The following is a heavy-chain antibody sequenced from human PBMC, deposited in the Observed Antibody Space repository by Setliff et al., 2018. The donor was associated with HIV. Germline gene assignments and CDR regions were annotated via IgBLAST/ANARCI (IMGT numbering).Heavy chain of an antibody. CDR3: ASAPRGYSYGYGGWFDP. CDR2: IYYSGST. J-gene: IGHJ5*02. V-gene: IGHV4-31*03. CDR1: GGSISSGGYY. Sequence: SETLSLTCTVSGGSISSGGYYWSWIRQHPGKGLEWIGYIYYSGSTCYNPSLKSRVTISVDTSKNQFSLKLSSVTAADTAVYYCASAPRGYSYGYGGWFDPWGQGTLVTVSS. D-gene: IGHD5-18*01.